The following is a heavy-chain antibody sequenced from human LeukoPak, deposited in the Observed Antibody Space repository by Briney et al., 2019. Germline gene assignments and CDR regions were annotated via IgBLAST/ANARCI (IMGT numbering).Heavy chain of an antibody. D-gene: IGHD6-13*01. CDR3: ARDQGSSSWFDAFDI. Sequence: RIYTSASTNYNPSLKSRVNMSVDTSKNQFSLKRRSVDAAGAAVYYCARDQGSSSWFDAFDIWGQGTMVTVSS. CDR2: IYTSAST. J-gene: IGHJ3*02. V-gene: IGHV4-4*07.